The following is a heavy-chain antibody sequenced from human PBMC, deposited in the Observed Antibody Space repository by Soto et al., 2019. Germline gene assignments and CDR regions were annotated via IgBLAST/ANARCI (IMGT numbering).Heavy chain of an antibody. CDR1: GYTFTSYG. Sequence: GASVKVSCKASGYTFTSYGISWVRQAPGQGLEWMGWISAYNGNTNYAQKLQGRVTMTTDTTTSTAYRERRSLRSDDTAVFYFARVFRGDRLEPPPHVFDIWGQGTMVTVSS. V-gene: IGHV1-18*01. CDR3: ARVFRGDRLEPPPHVFDI. J-gene: IGHJ3*02. CDR2: ISAYNGNT. D-gene: IGHD1-1*01.